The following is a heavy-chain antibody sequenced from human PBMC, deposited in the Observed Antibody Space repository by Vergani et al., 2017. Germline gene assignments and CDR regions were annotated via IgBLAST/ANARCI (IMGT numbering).Heavy chain of an antibody. D-gene: IGHD3-22*01. CDR2: INHSGST. J-gene: IGHJ4*02. Sequence: QVQLQQWGAGLLKPSETLSLTCAVYGGSFSGYYWSWIRQPPGKGLEWIGEINHSGSTNYNPSLKSRVTISVDTSKNRFSRKLSSVTAADTAVYYCARHTQGSGYYYPGNPFDYWGQGTLVTVSS. CDR1: GGSFSGYY. V-gene: IGHV4-34*01. CDR3: ARHTQGSGYYYPGNPFDY.